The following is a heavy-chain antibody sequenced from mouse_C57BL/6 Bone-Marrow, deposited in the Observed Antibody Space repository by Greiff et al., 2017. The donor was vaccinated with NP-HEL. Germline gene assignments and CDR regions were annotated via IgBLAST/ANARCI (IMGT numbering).Heavy chain of an antibody. CDR1: GFTFSSYA. D-gene: IGHD2-3*01. V-gene: IGHV5-9-1*02. CDR3: TRGWLLNYAMDY. Sequence: EVKLVESGEGLVKPGGSLKLSCAASGFTFSSYAMSWVRQTPEKRLEWVAYISSGGDYIYYADTVKGRFTISRDNARNTLYLQMSSLKSEDTAMYYCTRGWLLNYAMDYWGQGTSVTVSS. J-gene: IGHJ4*01. CDR2: ISSGGDYI.